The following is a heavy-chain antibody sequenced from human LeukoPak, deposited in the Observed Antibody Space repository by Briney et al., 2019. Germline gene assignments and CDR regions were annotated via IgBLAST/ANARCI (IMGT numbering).Heavy chain of an antibody. CDR3: AAFRGPLRGYLAHEAIDY. V-gene: IGHV1-69*06. CDR2: IIPIFGTA. J-gene: IGHJ4*02. CDR1: GGTFSSYA. Sequence: GASVKVSCKASGGTFSSYAISWVRQAPGQGLEWMGGIIPIFGTANYAQKFQGRVTITADKSTSTAYMELSSLRSEDTAVYYCAAFRGPLRGYLAHEAIDYWGQGTLVTVSS. D-gene: IGHD3-22*01.